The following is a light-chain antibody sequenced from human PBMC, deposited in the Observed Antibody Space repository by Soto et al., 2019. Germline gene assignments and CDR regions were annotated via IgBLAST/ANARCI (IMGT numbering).Light chain of an antibody. CDR1: QSISNY. Sequence: DIQMTQTPTSLSASVGDRGAISCRAGQSISNYLSCHQKPRQRPPNLMIYGASTLSSGVPSRFSGSGFGTDSPLTIRSLALEDFATYYSQQSDRTPTFGQGTRLEIK. CDR3: QQSDRTPT. V-gene: IGKV1-39*01. J-gene: IGKJ5*01. CDR2: GAS.